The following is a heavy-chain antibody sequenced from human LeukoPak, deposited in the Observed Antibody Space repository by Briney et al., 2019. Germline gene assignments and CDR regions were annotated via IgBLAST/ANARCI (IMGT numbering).Heavy chain of an antibody. Sequence: SETLSLTCTVSGGSISSSSYYWGWIRQPPGKGLEWIGSIYYSGSTYYNPSLKSRVTISVDTSKNQFSLKLSSVTAADTAVYYCARDPFMVRGVRQGWFDPWGQGTLVTVSS. CDR3: ARDPFMVRGVRQGWFDP. D-gene: IGHD3-10*01. CDR1: GGSISSSSYY. J-gene: IGHJ5*02. V-gene: IGHV4-39*07. CDR2: IYYSGST.